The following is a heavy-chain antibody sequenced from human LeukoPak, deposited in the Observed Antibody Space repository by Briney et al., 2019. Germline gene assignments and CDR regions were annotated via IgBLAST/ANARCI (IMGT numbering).Heavy chain of an antibody. V-gene: IGHV3-21*01. CDR3: ARALATVNAFDI. CDR1: GFTFSGYS. J-gene: IGHJ3*02. Sequence: GGSLRLSCAASGFTFSGYSMTWVRQAPGKGLDWVSSISSSNNHIYYADSVKGRFTISRDSAKNSLYLQMNSLRAEDTAVYYCARALATVNAFDIWGQGTMVTASS. CDR2: ISSSNNHI. D-gene: IGHD5-12*01.